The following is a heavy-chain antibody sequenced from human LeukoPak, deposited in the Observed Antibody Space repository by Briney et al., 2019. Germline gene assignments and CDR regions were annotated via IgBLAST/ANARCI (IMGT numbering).Heavy chain of an antibody. CDR2: IHHTGAT. CDR1: GGSLSGYF. CDR3: ARGRLDYYYMDV. J-gene: IGHJ6*03. Sequence: PSETLSLTCAVYGGSLSGYFWSWIRQPPGKGLEWIGEIHHTGATNYKPSLKSRVSISLDMSENQPSLEMRSVTAADTAVYYCARGRLDYYYMDVWGRGTTVTASS. V-gene: IGHV4-34*01. D-gene: IGHD3-9*01.